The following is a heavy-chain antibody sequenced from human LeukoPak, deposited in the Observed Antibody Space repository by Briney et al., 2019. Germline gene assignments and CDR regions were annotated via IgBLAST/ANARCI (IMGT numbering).Heavy chain of an antibody. J-gene: IGHJ1*01. CDR3: ARAAVTTSRYFQH. CDR1: GGSISNYY. V-gene: IGHV4-59*01. Sequence: SETLSLTCAVSGGSISNYYWSWIRQPPGKGLEWIGYIYNSGHTNYNPSLKSRVTISEDTSKNQLSLKLSSVTAADTAVYYCARAAVTTSRYFQHWGQGTLVTVSS. D-gene: IGHD4-17*01. CDR2: IYNSGHT.